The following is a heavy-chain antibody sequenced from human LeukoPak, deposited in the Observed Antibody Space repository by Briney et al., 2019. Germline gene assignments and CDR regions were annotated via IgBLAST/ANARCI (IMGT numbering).Heavy chain of an antibody. V-gene: IGHV3-23*01. D-gene: IGHD3-22*01. CDR3: ARDPNNSGSTDY. CDR1: GFTFSSYA. CDR2: ISGSGGST. J-gene: IGHJ4*02. Sequence: PGGSLRLSCAASGFTFSSYAMSWVRQAPGKGLEWVSAISGSGGSTYYADSVKGRFTISRDNSKNTPYLQMNSLRPEDTAMYYCARDPNNSGSTDYWGQGTLVTVSS.